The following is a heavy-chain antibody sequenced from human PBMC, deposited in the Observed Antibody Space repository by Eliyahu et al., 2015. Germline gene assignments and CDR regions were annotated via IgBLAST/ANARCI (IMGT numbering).Heavy chain of an antibody. CDR1: GFSXSTYX. Sequence: QVQLVXSGGGXVQPGXSLKLPCAASGFSXSTYXLPWVRQAPGKGPEWGADRSYDGYNEYYADSVKGRFSISRDNSKDTLWLQMNSLRPEDTAVYHCARGYCSGSGCSSLGYAFDIWGQGTLVTVSS. J-gene: IGHJ3*02. D-gene: IGHD2-15*01. V-gene: IGHV3-30*03. CDR3: ARGYCSGSGCSSLGYAFDI. CDR2: RSYDGYNE.